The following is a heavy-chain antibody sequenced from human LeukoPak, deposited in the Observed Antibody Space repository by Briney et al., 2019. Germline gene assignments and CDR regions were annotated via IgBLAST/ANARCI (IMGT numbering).Heavy chain of an antibody. J-gene: IGHJ4*02. CDR1: GGSFSGYY. V-gene: IGHV4-34*01. CDR3: ASEGYCRGGSCYSDY. CDR2: INHSGST. Sequence: SETLSLTXAVYGGSFSGYYWSWIRQPPGKGLEWIGEINHSGSTNYNPSLKSRVTISVDTSKNQFSLKLSSMTAADTAVYYCASEGYCRGGSCYSDYWGQGTLVTVSS. D-gene: IGHD2-15*01.